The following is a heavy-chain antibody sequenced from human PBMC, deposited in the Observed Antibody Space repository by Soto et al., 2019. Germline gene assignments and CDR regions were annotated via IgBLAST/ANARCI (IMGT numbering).Heavy chain of an antibody. J-gene: IGHJ5*02. CDR3: ARAYKALFLDP. Sequence: PSETLSLTCAVYGGSFSGYYWSWIRQPPGKGLEWIGEINHSGSTNYNPSLKSRVTISVDTSKNQFSLKLSSVTAADTAVYYCARAYKALFLDPWGQGTLVTVSS. D-gene: IGHD3-10*01. V-gene: IGHV4-34*01. CDR1: GGSFSGYY. CDR2: INHSGST.